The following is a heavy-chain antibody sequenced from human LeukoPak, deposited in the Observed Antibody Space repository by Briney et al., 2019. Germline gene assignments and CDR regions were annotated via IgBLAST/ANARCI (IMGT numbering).Heavy chain of an antibody. CDR3: ARVQLWSPYYYYMDV. V-gene: IGHV1-8*03. Sequence: GASVKVSCKASGYTFTSYDINWVRQATGQGLEWMGWMNPNSGNTGYAQKFQGRVTITRNTSISTAYMELSSLRSEDTAVYYCARVQLWSPYYYYMDVWGKGTTVTVSS. CDR1: GYTFTSYD. CDR2: MNPNSGNT. J-gene: IGHJ6*03. D-gene: IGHD5-18*01.